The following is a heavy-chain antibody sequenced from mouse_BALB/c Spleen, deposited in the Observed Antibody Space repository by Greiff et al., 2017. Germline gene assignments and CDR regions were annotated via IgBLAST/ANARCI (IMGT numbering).Heavy chain of an antibody. CDR1: GYSITSGYY. V-gene: IGHV3-6*02. Sequence: EVQLQESGPGLVKPSQSLSLTCSVTGYSITSGYYWNWIRQFPGNKLEWMGYISYDGSNNYNPSLKNRISITRDTSKNQFFLKLNSVTTEDTATYYCASNWYWYFDVWGAGTTVTVSS. CDR2: ISYDGSN. D-gene: IGHD4-1*02. J-gene: IGHJ1*01. CDR3: ASNWYWYFDV.